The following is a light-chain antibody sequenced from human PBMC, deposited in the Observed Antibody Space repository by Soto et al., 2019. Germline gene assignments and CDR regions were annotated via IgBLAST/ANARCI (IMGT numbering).Light chain of an antibody. CDR3: SSYTISSTYV. CDR1: SSDVGGYNF. V-gene: IGLV2-14*01. CDR2: EVS. Sequence: QSVLTQPASVSGSPGQSITISCTGTSSDVGGYNFVSWYQQHPGKAPKLMIYEVSNRPSGVSRRFSGSKSGNTASLTISGLQAEDEGDYYCSSYTISSTYVFGTGTKVTVL. J-gene: IGLJ1*01.